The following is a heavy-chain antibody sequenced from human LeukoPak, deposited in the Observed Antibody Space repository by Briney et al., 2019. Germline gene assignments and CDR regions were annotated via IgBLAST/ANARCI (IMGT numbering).Heavy chain of an antibody. J-gene: IGHJ3*02. D-gene: IGHD3-10*01. V-gene: IGHV1-2*02. CDR1: GYTFTGYY. CDR3: ARGGLDGSGKIPGNAFDI. CDR2: INPNSGGT. Sequence: ASVKVSCKASGYTFTGYYMHWVRQAPGQGLEWMGWINPNSGGTNYAQKFQGRVTMTRDTSISTAYMELSRLRSDDTAVYYCARGGLDGSGKIPGNAFDIWGQGTMVTVPS.